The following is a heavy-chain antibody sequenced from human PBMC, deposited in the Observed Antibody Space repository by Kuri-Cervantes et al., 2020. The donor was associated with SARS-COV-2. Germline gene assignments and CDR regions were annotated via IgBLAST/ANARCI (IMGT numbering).Heavy chain of an antibody. CDR2: INWNGGST. V-gene: IGHV3-20*04. D-gene: IGHD6-13*01. CDR1: GFTFDDYG. J-gene: IGHJ4*02. CDR3: VRVGDSSSWRGGPDY. Sequence: LSLTCAASGFTFDDYGMSWVRQAPGKGLEWVSGINWNGGSTGYADSVKGRFTIPRDNAKNSLYLQMNSLRAEDAALYYCVRVGDSSSWRGGPDYWGQGTLVTVSS.